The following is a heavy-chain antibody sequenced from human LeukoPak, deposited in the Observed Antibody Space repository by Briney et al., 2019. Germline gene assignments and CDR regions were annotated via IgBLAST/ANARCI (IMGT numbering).Heavy chain of an antibody. V-gene: IGHV4-61*01. J-gene: IGHJ4*02. Sequence: PSETLSLTCTVSGGSISSSSYYWSWIWQPPGKALEWIGYISYSGSTNYNPSLKSRVTISVDTSKNQFSLKLSSVTAADTAVYYCVRSIYGGNSLDYWGQGTLVTVSS. CDR1: GGSISSSSYY. CDR3: VRSIYGGNSLDY. CDR2: ISYSGST. D-gene: IGHD4-23*01.